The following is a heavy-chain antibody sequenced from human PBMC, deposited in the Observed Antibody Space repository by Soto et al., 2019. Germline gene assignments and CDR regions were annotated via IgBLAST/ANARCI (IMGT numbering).Heavy chain of an antibody. CDR3: ARDGKAYYYGSGDRNWFDP. Sequence: QVQLVQSGAEVKKPGSSVKVSCKASGGTFSSYAISWVRQAPGQGLEWMGGIIPIFGTANYAQKFQGRVTITAGESTSTAYMVLSSLRSEDTAVYYCARDGKAYYYGSGDRNWFDPWGQGTLVTVSS. V-gene: IGHV1-69*12. D-gene: IGHD3-10*01. CDR2: IIPIFGTA. CDR1: GGTFSSYA. J-gene: IGHJ5*02.